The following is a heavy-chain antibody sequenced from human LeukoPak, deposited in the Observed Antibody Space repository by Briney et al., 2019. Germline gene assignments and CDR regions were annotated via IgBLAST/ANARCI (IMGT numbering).Heavy chain of an antibody. D-gene: IGHD1-26*01. CDR3: AREVGGSYY. Sequence: SETLSLTCAVYGGSFSGYYWSWIRQPPGKGLEWIGYIYYSGSTNYNPSLKSRVTISVDTSKNQFSLKLSSVTAADTAVYYCAREVGGSYYWGQGTLVTVSS. CDR1: GGSFSGYY. V-gene: IGHV4-59*01. CDR2: IYYSGST. J-gene: IGHJ4*02.